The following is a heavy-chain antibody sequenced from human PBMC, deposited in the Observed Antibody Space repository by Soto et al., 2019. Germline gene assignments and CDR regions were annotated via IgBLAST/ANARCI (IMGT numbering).Heavy chain of an antibody. CDR1: GGSISSYY. CDR2: IYTSGST. D-gene: IGHD6-6*01. J-gene: IGHJ5*02. Sequence: QVQLQESGPGLVKPSETLSLTCTVSGGSISSYYWSWIRQPAGKGLEWIGRIYTSGSTNYNPSLKSRVTMSVDTSKNQFSLKLSSVTAADTAVYYCARGREYSSPRARYNWFDPWGQGTLVTVSS. CDR3: ARGREYSSPRARYNWFDP. V-gene: IGHV4-4*07.